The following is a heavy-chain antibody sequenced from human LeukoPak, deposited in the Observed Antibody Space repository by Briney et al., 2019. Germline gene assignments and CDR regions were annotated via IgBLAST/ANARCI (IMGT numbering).Heavy chain of an antibody. V-gene: IGHV3-20*04. Sequence: GGSLRLSCAASGFTFDDYGMSWVRQAPGKGLEWVSAINWNGGSTGYADSVKGRFAISRDNAKNSLYLQMNSLRAEDTALYYCARGLDYYGGSSGWGFYFDYWGQGTLVTVSS. D-gene: IGHD4-23*01. J-gene: IGHJ4*02. CDR1: GFTFDDYG. CDR2: INWNGGST. CDR3: ARGLDYYGGSSGWGFYFDY.